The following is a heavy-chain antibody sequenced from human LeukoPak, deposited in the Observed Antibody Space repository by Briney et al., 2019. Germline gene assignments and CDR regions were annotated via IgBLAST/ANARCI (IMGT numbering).Heavy chain of an antibody. V-gene: IGHV5-51*01. CDR2: IYPGDSDT. D-gene: IGHD1-1*01. Sequence: GESLKISCKGSGYSFTSYWIGWVRPMPGKGLEWMGIIYPGDSDTRYSPSFQVQVTISADKSISTAYLQWSSLKASDTAMYYCARGVRGWNVLPLFSDGGFDYWGQGTLVTVSS. CDR3: ARGVRGWNVLPLFSDGGFDY. CDR1: GYSFTSYW. J-gene: IGHJ4*02.